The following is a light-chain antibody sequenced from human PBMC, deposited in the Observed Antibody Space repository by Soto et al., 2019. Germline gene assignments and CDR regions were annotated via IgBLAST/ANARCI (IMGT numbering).Light chain of an antibody. CDR1: QSVSNNY. V-gene: IGKV3-20*01. CDR3: QQYGSSGT. Sequence: EIVMTHAPASLCVSRGEIATLSCRAIQSVSNNYLAWYQQKPGQAPRLLIYGASNRATGIPDRFSGSGSGTDFTLTISRLEPEDFEVYYCQQYGSSGTFGKGTKVDIK. CDR2: GAS. J-gene: IGKJ1*01.